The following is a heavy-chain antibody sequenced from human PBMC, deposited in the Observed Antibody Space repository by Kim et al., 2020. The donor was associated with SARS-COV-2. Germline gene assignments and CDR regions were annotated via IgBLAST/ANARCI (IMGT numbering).Heavy chain of an antibody. CDR3: ARSSTVTAYWYFDL. CDR2: IYYSGST. V-gene: IGHV4-31*03. J-gene: IGHJ2*01. Sequence: SETLSLTCTVSGGSISSGGYYWSWIRQHPGKGLEWIGYIYYSGSTYYNPSLKSRVTISVDTSKNQFSLKLSSVTAADTAVYYCARSSTVTAYWYFDLWGRGTLVTVSS. CDR1: GGSISSGGYY. D-gene: IGHD2-21*02.